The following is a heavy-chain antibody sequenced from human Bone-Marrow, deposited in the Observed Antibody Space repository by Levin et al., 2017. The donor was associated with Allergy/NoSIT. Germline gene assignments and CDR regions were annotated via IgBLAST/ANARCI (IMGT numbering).Heavy chain of an antibody. V-gene: IGHV1-18*01. CDR2: ISAHNGQS. CDR1: GYSFSNYG. D-gene: IGHD3/OR15-3a*01. J-gene: IGHJ4*02. CDR3: ARGGGRDWDFALIGS. Sequence: ASVKVSCTTSGYSFSNYGVNWVRQAPGLGFEWMGWISAHNGQSKYSQKFQGRLSVTIDTSTTLAQMELRSLKSDDTAVYYCARGGGRDWDFALIGSWGQGTLVTVSS.